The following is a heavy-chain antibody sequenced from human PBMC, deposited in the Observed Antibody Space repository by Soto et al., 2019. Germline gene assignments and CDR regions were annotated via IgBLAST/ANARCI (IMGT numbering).Heavy chain of an antibody. CDR3: ARDFSGKNDAFDI. D-gene: IGHD3-10*01. CDR1: GFTVTTNY. V-gene: IGHV3-66*01. CDR2: VYSGGST. J-gene: IGHJ3*02. Sequence: EVQLVESGGGLVQPWGSLRLSCAASGFTVTTNYMSWFRHPPGKGLEWVSVVYSGGSTYYAASVKGRFTVSRDNAKNTLYLQMNSLRAEDTAVYYCARDFSGKNDAFDIWGQGTVVTVSS.